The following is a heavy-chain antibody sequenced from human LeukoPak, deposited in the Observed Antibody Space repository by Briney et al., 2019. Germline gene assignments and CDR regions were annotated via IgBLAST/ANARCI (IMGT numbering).Heavy chain of an antibody. V-gene: IGHV3-21*01. CDR1: GFTFSSYS. Sequence: GGSLRLSCAASGFTFSSYSMNWARQAPGKGLEWVSSISSSSSYIYYADSVKGRFTISRDNAKNSLYLQMNGLRAEDTAVYYCARDVLAVAATGSNWFDPWGQGTLVTVSS. J-gene: IGHJ5*02. D-gene: IGHD6-19*01. CDR2: ISSSSSYI. CDR3: ARDVLAVAATGSNWFDP.